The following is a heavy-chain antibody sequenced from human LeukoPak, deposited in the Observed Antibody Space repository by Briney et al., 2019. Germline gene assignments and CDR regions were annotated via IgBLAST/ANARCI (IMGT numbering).Heavy chain of an antibody. J-gene: IGHJ3*02. D-gene: IGHD1-26*01. CDR3: ARCVVGAFDI. V-gene: IGHV4-39*01. Sequence: SETLSLTCAVSGGSISSSNWWSWVRQPPGKGLEWIGSIYYSGSTYYNPSLKSRVTISVDTSKNQFSLKLSSVTAADTAVYYCARCVVGAFDIWGQGTMVTVSS. CDR1: GGSISSSNW. CDR2: IYYSGST.